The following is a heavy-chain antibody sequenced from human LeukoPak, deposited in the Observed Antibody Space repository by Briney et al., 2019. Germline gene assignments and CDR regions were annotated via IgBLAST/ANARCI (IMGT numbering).Heavy chain of an antibody. D-gene: IGHD5-12*01. V-gene: IGHV4-59*08. CDR3: ARMGGYSGYATH. CDR2: IHYSGTT. Sequence: PSETLSLTCTVSGGSISTYYWSWIRQPPGKVLEWIGYIHYSGTTNYNPSLKSRVTISLDTSKNKFSLNLSSVTAADTAVYYCARMGGYSGYATHWGQGTLVTVSS. J-gene: IGHJ4*02. CDR1: GGSISTYY.